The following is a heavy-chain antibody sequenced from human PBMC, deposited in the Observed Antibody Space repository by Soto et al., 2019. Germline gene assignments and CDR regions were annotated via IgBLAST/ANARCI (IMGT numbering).Heavy chain of an antibody. Sequence: GGSLRLSCAASGFTVSSNYMSWVRQAPGKGLEWVSVIYSGGSTYYADSVKGRFTISRDNSKNTLYLQMNSLRAEDTAVYYCARETSRHPYYYDSSGYLSWGQGTLVTVSS. D-gene: IGHD3-22*01. V-gene: IGHV3-66*01. CDR3: ARETSRHPYYYDSSGYLS. CDR1: GFTVSSNY. CDR2: IYSGGST. J-gene: IGHJ5*02.